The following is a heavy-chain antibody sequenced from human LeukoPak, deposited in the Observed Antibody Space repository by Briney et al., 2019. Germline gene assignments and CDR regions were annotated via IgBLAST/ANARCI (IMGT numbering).Heavy chain of an antibody. D-gene: IGHD1-26*01. Sequence: GGSPRLSCAASGFTFSSYGMHWVRQAPGKGLEWVAVISYDGSNKYYADSVKGRFTISRDNSKDTLHLQMNRLRAEDTAVYYCAKDMWKLPPYYYGMDVWGQGTTVTVSS. CDR3: AKDMWKLPPYYYGMDV. V-gene: IGHV3-30*18. CDR2: ISYDGSNK. J-gene: IGHJ6*02. CDR1: GFTFSSYG.